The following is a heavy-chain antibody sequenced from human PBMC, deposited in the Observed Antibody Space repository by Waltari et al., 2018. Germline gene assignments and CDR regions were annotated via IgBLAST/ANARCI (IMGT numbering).Heavy chain of an antibody. D-gene: IGHD3-3*01. V-gene: IGHV1-69-2*01. CDR3: ATGFTGRITIFGVDPHFDY. Sequence: EVQLVQSGAEVKKPGATVKISCTVSGYTFTDYYMHWVHQAPGKGLEWMGLVDPEDGETIYAEKFQGRVTITADTSTDTAYMELSSLRSEDTAVYYCATGFTGRITIFGVDPHFDYWGQGTLVTVSS. J-gene: IGHJ4*02. CDR2: VDPEDGET. CDR1: GYTFTDYY.